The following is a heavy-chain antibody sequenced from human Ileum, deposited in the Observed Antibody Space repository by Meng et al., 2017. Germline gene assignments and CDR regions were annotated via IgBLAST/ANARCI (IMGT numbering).Heavy chain of an antibody. D-gene: IGHD4-23*01. V-gene: IGHV4-4*02. CDR3: ARHGGYYQGF. Sequence: QVQLQAWGPGLVKPSGTLSLTCAVSSGSITSDTYWSWVRLPPGKGLEWIGQISHSGSTFYNPSLKSRVTMSVDKSKSQFSLMLTSVAAADTAVYYCARHGGYYQGFWGQGTLVTVSS. J-gene: IGHJ4*02. CDR1: SGSITSDTY. CDR2: ISHSGST.